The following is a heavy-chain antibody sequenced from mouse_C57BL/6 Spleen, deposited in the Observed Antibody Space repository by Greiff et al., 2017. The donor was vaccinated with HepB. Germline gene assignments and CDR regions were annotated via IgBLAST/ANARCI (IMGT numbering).Heavy chain of an antibody. D-gene: IGHD2-4*01. CDR3: AVYYDYDENYAMDY. Sequence: QVQLQQSGAELARPGASVKLSCKASGYTFTSYGISWVKQRTGQGLEWIGEIYPRSGNTYYNEKFKGKATLTADKSSSTAYMELRSLTSEDSAVYFCAVYYDYDENYAMDYWGQGTSVTVSS. J-gene: IGHJ4*01. CDR1: GYTFTSYG. V-gene: IGHV1-81*01. CDR2: IYPRSGNT.